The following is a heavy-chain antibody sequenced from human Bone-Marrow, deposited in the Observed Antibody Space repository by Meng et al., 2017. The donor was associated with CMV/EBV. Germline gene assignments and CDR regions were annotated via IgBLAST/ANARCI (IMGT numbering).Heavy chain of an antibody. CDR3: ARENYYYNDAFDI. V-gene: IGHV4-59*01. D-gene: IGHD3-22*01. CDR2: IYYSGST. Sequence: SETLSLTCTVSGGSIRSYYWSWIRQPPGKGLEWIGYIYYSGSTNYNPSLKSRVTISVDTSKNQFSLKLSSVTAADTAVYYCARENYYYNDAFDIWGQGTNVTVSS. J-gene: IGHJ3*02. CDR1: GGSIRSYY.